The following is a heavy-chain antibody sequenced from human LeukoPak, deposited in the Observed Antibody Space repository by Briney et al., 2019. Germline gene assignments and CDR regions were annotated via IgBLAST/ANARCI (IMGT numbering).Heavy chain of an antibody. CDR3: AKSPSPRDSSGYYYRY. CDR1: GFTFSSYG. J-gene: IGHJ4*02. V-gene: IGHV3-30*18. D-gene: IGHD3-22*01. CDR2: ISYDGSNK. Sequence: GGSLRLSCAASGFTFSSYGMHWARQAPGKGLEWVAVISYDGSNKYYADSVKGRFTISRDNSKNTLYLQMNSLRAEDTAVYYCAKSPSPRDSSGYYYRYWGQGTLVTASS.